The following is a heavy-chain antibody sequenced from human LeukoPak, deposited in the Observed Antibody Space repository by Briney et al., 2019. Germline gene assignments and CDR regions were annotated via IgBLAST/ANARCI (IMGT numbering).Heavy chain of an antibody. J-gene: IGHJ5*02. CDR2: LYYSGST. D-gene: IGHD2-21*02. CDR3: ARGAAYIVVVTAILGWFDP. CDR1: GDSISSSTSY. Sequence: SETLSLTCTVAGDSISSSTSYWAWIRQSPGKGLEWIGSLYYSGSTYYNTSLKSRLTISIDTSKNQFSLKLSSVTAADTAVYYCARGAAYIVVVTAILGWFDPWGQGTLVTVSS. V-gene: IGHV4-39*07.